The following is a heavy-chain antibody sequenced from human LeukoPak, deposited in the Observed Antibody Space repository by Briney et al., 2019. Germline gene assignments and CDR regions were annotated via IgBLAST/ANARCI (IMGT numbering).Heavy chain of an antibody. J-gene: IGHJ4*02. CDR3: VIVRGYFDSSGSDY. CDR2: ITNNGGNT. D-gene: IGHD3-9*01. CDR1: GFTFNSYT. V-gene: IGHV3-64D*06. Sequence: PGGSLRLSCSASGFTFNSYTIHWVRQAPGKGLEFVSAITNNGGNTYYADSVKGRFTISRDNSKNTVYLQMSSLRAEDTAVYYCVIVRGYFDSSGSDYWGQGTLVTVSS.